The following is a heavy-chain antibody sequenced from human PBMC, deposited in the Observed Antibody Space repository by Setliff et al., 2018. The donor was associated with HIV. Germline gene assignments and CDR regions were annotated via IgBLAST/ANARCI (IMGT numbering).Heavy chain of an antibody. J-gene: IGHJ4*02. D-gene: IGHD2-21*01. Sequence: SETLSLTCAVSGVSISSQYWSWIRQPPGKGLEWIGFIYYNVNNNYNPSLKSRVSISVDTSKNQFSLRLSSVTAADTAVYYCTRQIGGGHWALDYWGQGTLVTVSS. V-gene: IGHV4-59*11. CDR1: GVSISSQY. CDR3: TRQIGGGHWALDY. CDR2: IYYNVNN.